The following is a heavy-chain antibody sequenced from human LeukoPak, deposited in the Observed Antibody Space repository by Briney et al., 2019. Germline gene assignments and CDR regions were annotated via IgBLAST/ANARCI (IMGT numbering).Heavy chain of an antibody. D-gene: IGHD3-3*01. CDR3: ARESGLRFLEWWSENWFDP. CDR1: GGSISSSSYY. CDR2: IHYSGST. Sequence: SETLSLTCTVSGGSISSSSYYWGWIRQPPGKGLEWIGSIHYSGSTNYNPSLKSRVTISVDTSKNQFSLKLSSVTAADTAVYYCARESGLRFLEWWSENWFDPWGQGTLVTVSS. V-gene: IGHV4-39*07. J-gene: IGHJ5*02.